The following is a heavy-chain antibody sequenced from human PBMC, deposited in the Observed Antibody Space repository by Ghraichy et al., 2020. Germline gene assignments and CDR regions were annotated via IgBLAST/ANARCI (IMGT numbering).Heavy chain of an antibody. D-gene: IGHD6-13*01. CDR1: GGSISSYY. CDR2: IYYSGST. Sequence: SETLSLTCTVSGGSISSYYWSWIRQPPGKGLEWSGYIYYSGSTNYNPSLKSRVTISVDTSKNQFSLKLSSVTAADTAVYYCARGSIAAAGGVYYYYMDVWGKGTTVTVSS. V-gene: IGHV4-59*01. J-gene: IGHJ6*03. CDR3: ARGSIAAAGGVYYYYMDV.